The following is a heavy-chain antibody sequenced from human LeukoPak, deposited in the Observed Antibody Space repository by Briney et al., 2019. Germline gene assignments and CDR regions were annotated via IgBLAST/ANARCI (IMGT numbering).Heavy chain of an antibody. J-gene: IGHJ4*02. CDR1: GFTFSSYA. CDR2: ISYDGSNK. V-gene: IGHV3-30-3*01. Sequence: GGSLRLSCAASGFTFSSYAMHWVRQAPGKGLEWVAVISYDGSNKYYADSVKGRFTISRDNSKNTLYLQMNSLRAEDTAVYYCARSGLHYCDILTGYDYWGQGTLVTVSS. CDR3: ARSGLHYCDILTGYDY. D-gene: IGHD3-9*01.